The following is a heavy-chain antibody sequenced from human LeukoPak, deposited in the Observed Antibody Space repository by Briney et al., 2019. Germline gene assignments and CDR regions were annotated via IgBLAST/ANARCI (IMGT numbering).Heavy chain of an antibody. CDR2: IYTSGST. J-gene: IGHJ4*02. CDR1: GGSLSSYY. CDR3: ARETSQLDTTFDY. V-gene: IGHV4-4*07. Sequence: SETLSLTCTVSGGSLSSYYWRWIRQPAGKGLEWIGHIYTSGSTNCNPSLKSRVTMSVGTSKNQFSLKLSSVTAADTAVYYCARETSQLDTTFDYWGQGTLVTVSS. D-gene: IGHD6-13*01.